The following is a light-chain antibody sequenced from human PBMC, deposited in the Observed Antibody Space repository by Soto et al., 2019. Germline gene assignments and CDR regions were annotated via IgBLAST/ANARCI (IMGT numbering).Light chain of an antibody. CDR2: DAS. CDR3: QQYNSYPWT. Sequence: DIQMAQSPSTLSASVGDIVTITCWASQSFSSRLVWHQQIPGKAPKLLIYDASSLESGVPSRFSGSGSGTEFTLTISSLQPDDFATYYCQQYNSYPWTFGQGTKVDIK. J-gene: IGKJ1*01. V-gene: IGKV1-5*01. CDR1: QSFSSR.